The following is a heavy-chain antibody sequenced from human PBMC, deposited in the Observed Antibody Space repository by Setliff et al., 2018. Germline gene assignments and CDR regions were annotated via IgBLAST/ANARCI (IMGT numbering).Heavy chain of an antibody. Sequence: PSETLSLTCTFYGGPFSDYYWGWVRQTPGKGLEWIAEINPSGTTNYIPSLKSRLTISVDTSKRQFSLKLISVTAADTAVYYCRFWSCVYKNDYWAQGTLVTVSS. J-gene: IGHJ4*02. CDR3: RFWSCVYKNDY. V-gene: IGHV4-34*01. D-gene: IGHD3-3*01. CDR2: INPSGTT. CDR1: GGPFSDYY.